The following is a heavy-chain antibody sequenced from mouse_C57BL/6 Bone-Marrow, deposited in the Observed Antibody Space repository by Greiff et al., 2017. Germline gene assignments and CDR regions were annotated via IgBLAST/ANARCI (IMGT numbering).Heavy chain of an antibody. CDR3: ASLLAWFAY. D-gene: IGHD2-10*01. V-gene: IGHV1-64*01. CDR1: GYTFTSYW. Sequence: VQRVESGAELVKPGASVKLSCKASGYTFTSYWMHWVKQRPGQGLEWIGMIHPNSGSTNYNEKFKSKATLTVDKSSSTAYMQLSSLTSEDSAVYYCASLLAWFAYWGQGTLVTVSA. J-gene: IGHJ3*01. CDR2: IHPNSGST.